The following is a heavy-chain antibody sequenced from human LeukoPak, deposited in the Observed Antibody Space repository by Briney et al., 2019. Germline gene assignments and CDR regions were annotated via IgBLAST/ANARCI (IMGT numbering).Heavy chain of an antibody. J-gene: IGHJ4*02. D-gene: IGHD3-10*01. V-gene: IGHV3-21*01. CDR2: ISSSSSYI. CDR1: GFTFSSYS. CDR3: ARDFVLSRYYYGSGSPLGY. Sequence: GRSLRLSCAASGFTFSSYSMNWVRQAPGKGLEWVSSISSSSSYIYYADSVKGRFTISRDNAKNSLYLQMNSLRAEDTAVYYCARDFVLSRYYYGSGSPLGYWGQGTLVTVSS.